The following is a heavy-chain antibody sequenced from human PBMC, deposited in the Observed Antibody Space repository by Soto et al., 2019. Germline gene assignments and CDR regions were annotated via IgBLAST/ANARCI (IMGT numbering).Heavy chain of an antibody. D-gene: IGHD6-13*01. Sequence: QVQLQESGPGLVKPSETLSLTCTVSVSGGSVSTGVHYWSWIRQPPGKGLEWIGYIYYSGSTNYNPSLKSRVTTSVDTSKNQFSLKLTSVTAADTAVYYCARGYYTSWYWFDRWGRGTLVTISS. CDR2: IYYSGST. CDR1: GGSVSTGVHY. CDR3: ARGYYTSWYWFDR. V-gene: IGHV4-61*08. J-gene: IGHJ2*01.